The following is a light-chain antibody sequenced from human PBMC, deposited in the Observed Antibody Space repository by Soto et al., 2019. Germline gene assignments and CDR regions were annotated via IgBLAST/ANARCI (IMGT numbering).Light chain of an antibody. CDR1: SSDIGDYNY. Sequence: QSALTQPASVSASPGQSITISYTGTSSDIGDYNYVSWYQQRPGEAPKLILYEVENRPSGISDRFSGSKSGNTASLTISGLRTEDEADYYCSSYTSTVTLVVFGGGTQLTVL. J-gene: IGLJ2*01. V-gene: IGLV2-14*03. CDR3: SSYTSTVTLVV. CDR2: EVE.